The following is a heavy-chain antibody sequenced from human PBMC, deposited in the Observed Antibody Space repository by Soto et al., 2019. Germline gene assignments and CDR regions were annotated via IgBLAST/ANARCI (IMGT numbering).Heavy chain of an antibody. CDR2: IYHSGST. Sequence: LSLTCAVSGGSISSSNWWSWVRQPPGKGLEWIGEIYHSGSTNYNPSLKSRVTISVDKSKSQFSLKLSSVTAADTAVYYCARVHVRAKANASLGRNNWFDHWGQGTLVTVSS. CDR1: GGSISSSNW. V-gene: IGHV4-4*02. J-gene: IGHJ5*02. D-gene: IGHD1-26*01. CDR3: ARVHVRAKANASLGRNNWFDH.